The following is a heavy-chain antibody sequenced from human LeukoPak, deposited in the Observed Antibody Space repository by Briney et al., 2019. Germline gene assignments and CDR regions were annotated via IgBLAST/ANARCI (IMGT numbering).Heavy chain of an antibody. CDR2: IYHSGST. V-gene: IGHV4-30-2*01. CDR1: GVSISSGGYS. CDR3: ARSSSWYVGY. Sequence: SQTLSLTCAVSGVSISSGGYSWSWIRQPPGKGLEWIGYIYHSGSTYYNPSLKSRVTISVDRSKNQFSLKLSSVTAADTAVYYCARSSSWYVGYWGQGTLVTVSS. J-gene: IGHJ4*02. D-gene: IGHD6-13*01.